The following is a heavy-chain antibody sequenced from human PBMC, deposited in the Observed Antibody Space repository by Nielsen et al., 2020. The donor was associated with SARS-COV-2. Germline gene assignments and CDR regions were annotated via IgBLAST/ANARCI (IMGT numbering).Heavy chain of an antibody. V-gene: IGHV3-74*01. CDR2: INGDGGST. J-gene: IGHJ6*02. D-gene: IGHD3-22*01. CDR3: ARESITVDSSGYYPYYYYYGLDV. CDR1: GFTFDDYA. Sequence: GESLKISCAASGFTFDDYAMHWVRQAPGKGLVWVSRINGDGGSTIYADSVEGRFTISRDNAKNTVDLQMNSLRAEDTAIYYCARESITVDSSGYYPYYYYYGLDVWGQGTTVTVSS.